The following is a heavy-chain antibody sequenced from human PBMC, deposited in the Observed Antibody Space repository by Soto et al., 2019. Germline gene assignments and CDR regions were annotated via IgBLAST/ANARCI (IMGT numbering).Heavy chain of an antibody. J-gene: IGHJ4*02. D-gene: IGHD2-2*01. CDR3: AKDQRPASITVTDYFDF. V-gene: IGHV3-23*04. CDR2: ISGTGNSV. CDR1: GFTFNSFG. Sequence: EVQLVESGGVLVQPGGSLRLSCVASGFTFNSFGMSWVRQAPGKGMEWVSAISGTGNSVYYADSVKGRFTISRDNSENTLYLQITSLRAEDTSISYCAKDQRPASITVTDYFDFWGRGTLVTVSS.